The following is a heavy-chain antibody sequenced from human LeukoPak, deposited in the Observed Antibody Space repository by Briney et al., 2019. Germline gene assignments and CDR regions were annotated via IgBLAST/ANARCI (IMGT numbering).Heavy chain of an antibody. D-gene: IGHD6-13*01. CDR3: ARDLFVQQQPSFDP. V-gene: IGHV1-8*01. Sequence: ASVKVSCKASGYTFTSYDINWVRQATGQGLEWMGWMNPNSGNTGYAQKFQGRVTMTRNTSISTAYMELSSLRSDDTAVHYCARDLFVQQQPSFDPWGQGTLVTVSS. CDR1: GYTFTSYD. CDR2: MNPNSGNT. J-gene: IGHJ5*02.